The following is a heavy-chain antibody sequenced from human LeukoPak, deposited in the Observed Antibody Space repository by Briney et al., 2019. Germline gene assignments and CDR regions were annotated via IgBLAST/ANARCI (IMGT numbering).Heavy chain of an antibody. CDR3: ARDRVGVSYYYYGMDV. CDR2: INPSGGST. CDR1: GYTFTSYY. J-gene: IGHJ6*02. V-gene: IGHV1-46*01. D-gene: IGHD3-22*01. Sequence: ASVKVSCKASGYTFTSYYMHWVRQAPGQGLEWMGIINPSGGSTSYAQKFQGRVTMTRDTSTSTVYMELSSLRSEDTAVYYCARDRVGVSYYYYGMDVWGQGTTVTVSS.